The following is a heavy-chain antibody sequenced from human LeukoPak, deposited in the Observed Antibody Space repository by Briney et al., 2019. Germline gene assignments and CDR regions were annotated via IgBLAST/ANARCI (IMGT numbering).Heavy chain of an antibody. CDR1: GFTFSSYA. V-gene: IGHV3-23*01. D-gene: IGHD6-13*01. J-gene: IGHJ4*02. CDR3: ARDRDSSSWLSEYFDY. Sequence: GGSLRLSCAASGFTFSSYAMSWVRQAPGKGLEWVSAISGSGGSTYYADSVKGRFTISRDNSKNTLYLQMNSLRAEDTAVYYCARDRDSSSWLSEYFDYWGQGTLVTVSS. CDR2: ISGSGGST.